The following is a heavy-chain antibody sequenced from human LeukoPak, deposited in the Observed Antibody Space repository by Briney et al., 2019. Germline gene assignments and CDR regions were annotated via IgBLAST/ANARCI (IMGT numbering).Heavy chain of an antibody. CDR3: ARGSIAAAVTY. CDR1: GGSISSSSFY. D-gene: IGHD6-13*01. V-gene: IGHV4-39*01. Sequence: SETLSLTCTVSGGSISSSSFYWGWIRQPPGKGLEWIGTIFYSGNTYYNPALKSRVTISVDTSRNQFSLNLNSVTAADTAVYYCARGSIAAAVTYWGQGTLVTVSS. CDR2: IFYSGNT. J-gene: IGHJ4*02.